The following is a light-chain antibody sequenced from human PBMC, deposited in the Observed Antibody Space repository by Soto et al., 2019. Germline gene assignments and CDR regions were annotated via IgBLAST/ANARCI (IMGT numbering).Light chain of an antibody. Sequence: EIVLTQSPGTLSLSPGERATLSCRANQSVSFTYLAWYQQKPGQPPRLLIYGASSRATGIPDRFSGSGSGTDFTLTISRLEPEDFAVYYCQQYGSSPETFGQGTKVEIK. V-gene: IGKV3-20*01. CDR2: GAS. CDR1: QSVSFTY. CDR3: QQYGSSPET. J-gene: IGKJ1*01.